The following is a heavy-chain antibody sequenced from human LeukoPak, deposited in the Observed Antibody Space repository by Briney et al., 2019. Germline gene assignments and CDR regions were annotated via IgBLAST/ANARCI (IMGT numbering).Heavy chain of an antibody. CDR1: GYSFPTYD. Sequence: ASVKVSCKASGYSFPTYDINWVRQATGQGLQWMGWMSSKSGHTAYAQKFQGRVTITADESTSTAYMELSSLRSQDTAVYYCAREILAAQTRGHYYFDYWGPGILVTVSS. J-gene: IGHJ4*02. CDR3: AREILAAQTRGHYYFDY. D-gene: IGHD3-3*01. V-gene: IGHV1-8*03. CDR2: MSSKSGHT.